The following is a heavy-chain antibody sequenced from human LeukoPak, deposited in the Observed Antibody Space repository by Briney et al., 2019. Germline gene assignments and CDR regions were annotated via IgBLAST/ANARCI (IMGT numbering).Heavy chain of an antibody. V-gene: IGHV3-21*04. CDR2: ISSSSSYI. CDR3: AKDRPDKYNWFDP. Sequence: GGSLRLSCAASGFTFSSYSMNWVRQAPGKGLEWVSSISSSSSYIYYADSVKGRFTISRDNAKNSLYLQMNSLRAEDTAVYYCAKDRPDKYNWFDPWGQGTLVTVSS. D-gene: IGHD2-2*01. CDR1: GFTFSSYS. J-gene: IGHJ5*02.